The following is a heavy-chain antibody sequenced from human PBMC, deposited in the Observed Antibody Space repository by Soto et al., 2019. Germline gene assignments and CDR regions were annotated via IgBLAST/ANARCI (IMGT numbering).Heavy chain of an antibody. D-gene: IGHD3-10*02. CDR3: ARDVPHNWFDS. Sequence: EVQLVESGGGLVQPGGSLRLSCEASRGAFGDYWMHWVRQAPGKGLVWVSRINRDANDIIYADSVKGRLPASRDNAKNMVFLQMSSLRVEDTAVYYCARDVPHNWFDSWGQGPVVTVSS. CDR1: RGAFGDYW. V-gene: IGHV3-74*01. CDR2: INRDANDI. J-gene: IGHJ5*01.